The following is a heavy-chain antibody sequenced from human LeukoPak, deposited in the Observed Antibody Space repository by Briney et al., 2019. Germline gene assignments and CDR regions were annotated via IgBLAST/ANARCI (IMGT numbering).Heavy chain of an antibody. Sequence: SETLSLTCTVSGGSISSYYWSWIRQPPGKGLEWIGYIYYSGSTNYNPSLKSRVTISVDTSKNQFSLKLSSVTAADTAVYYCARVAKYYHDSSGSFDYWGQGTLVTVSS. D-gene: IGHD3-22*01. CDR3: ARVAKYYHDSSGSFDY. CDR1: GGSISSYY. J-gene: IGHJ4*02. CDR2: IYYSGST. V-gene: IGHV4-59*01.